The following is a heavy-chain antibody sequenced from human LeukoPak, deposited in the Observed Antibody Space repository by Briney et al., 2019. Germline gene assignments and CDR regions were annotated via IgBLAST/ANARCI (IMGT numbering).Heavy chain of an antibody. V-gene: IGHV4-59*12. CDR3: ASNGYYYDSSGFDP. CDR1: GGSISGYY. D-gene: IGHD3-22*01. J-gene: IGHJ5*02. Sequence: SETLSLTCTVSGGSISGYYWSWIRQPPGKGLEWIGYIYYSGSTNYNPSLKSRVTISVDKSKNQFSLKLSSVTAADTAVYYCASNGYYYDSSGFDPWGQGTLVAVSS. CDR2: IYYSGST.